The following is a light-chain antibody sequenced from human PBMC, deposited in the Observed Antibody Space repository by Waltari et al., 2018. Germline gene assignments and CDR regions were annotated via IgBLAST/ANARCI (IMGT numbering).Light chain of an antibody. J-gene: IGKJ3*01. CDR1: QSISSD. V-gene: IGKV1-39*01. Sequence: DIQMTQSPSSLSASVGDRVTITCRARQSISSDLNWYQQKPGKAPKLLIYAASSLQSGVPSRFSGSGSGTDFTLTISSLQPEDFATYYCQQHDNLPLTFGPGTKVEIK. CDR3: QQHDNLPLT. CDR2: AAS.